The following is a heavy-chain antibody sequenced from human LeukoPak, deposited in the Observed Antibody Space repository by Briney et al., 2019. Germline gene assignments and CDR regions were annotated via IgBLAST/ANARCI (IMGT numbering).Heavy chain of an antibody. J-gene: IGHJ5*02. V-gene: IGHV4-34*01. CDR2: INHSGST. D-gene: IGHD3-10*01. CDR1: GGSFSGYY. CDR3: ARRPLWFGELLGYNWFDP. Sequence: SETLSLTCAVYGGSFSGYYRSWIRQPPGKGLEWIGEINHSGSTNYNPSLKSRVTISVDTSKNQFSLKLSSVTAADTAVYYCARRPLWFGELLGYNWFDPWGQGTLVTVSS.